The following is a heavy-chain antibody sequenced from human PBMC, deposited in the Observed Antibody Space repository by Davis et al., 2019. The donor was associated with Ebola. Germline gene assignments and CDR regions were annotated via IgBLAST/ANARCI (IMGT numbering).Heavy chain of an antibody. CDR3: TRGGSYYLFGY. CDR1: GFTFGDYA. Sequence: GESLKISCTASGFTFGDYAMSWVRQAPGKGLEWVGFIRSKAYGGTTEYAASVKGRFTISRDDSKSIAYLQMNSLKTEDTAVYYCTRGGSYYLFGYWGQGTLVTVSS. D-gene: IGHD1-26*01. CDR2: IRSKAYGGTT. V-gene: IGHV3-49*04. J-gene: IGHJ4*02.